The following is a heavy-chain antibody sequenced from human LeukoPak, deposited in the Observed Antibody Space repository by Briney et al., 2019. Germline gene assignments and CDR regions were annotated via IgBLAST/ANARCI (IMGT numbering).Heavy chain of an antibody. CDR2: INHSGST. J-gene: IGHJ3*02. D-gene: IGHD1-14*01. V-gene: IGHV4-34*01. CDR3: ATVNDHRAFDI. CDR1: GGSFCGYY. Sequence: SETLSLTCAVYGGSFCGYYWSWIRQPPGKGLEWIGEINHSGSTNYNPSLKSRVTISVDTSKNQFSLKLSSVTAADTAVYYCATVNDHRAFDIWGQGTMVTVSS.